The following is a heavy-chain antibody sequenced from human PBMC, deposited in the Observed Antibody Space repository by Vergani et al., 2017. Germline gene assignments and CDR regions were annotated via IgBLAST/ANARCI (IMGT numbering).Heavy chain of an antibody. CDR2: IYYSGSA. V-gene: IGHV4-30-2*01. Sequence: QLQLQESGSGLVKPSQTLSLTCAVSGGSISSGGYFWSWIRQPPGKGLGWIGYIYYSGSAYCNASLKSRVTISVDRSKNQFSLKLSSVTAADTAVYYCARATDSSGWIAAYHHDAFDIWGQGTMVTVSS. J-gene: IGHJ3*02. D-gene: IGHD6-19*01. CDR3: ARATDSSGWIAAYHHDAFDI. CDR1: GGSISSGGYF.